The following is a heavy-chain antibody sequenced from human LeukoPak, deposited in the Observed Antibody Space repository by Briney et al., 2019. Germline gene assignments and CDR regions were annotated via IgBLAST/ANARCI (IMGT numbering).Heavy chain of an antibody. CDR1: GGSISSGGYY. V-gene: IGHV4-31*03. J-gene: IGHJ4*02. Sequence: PSETQSLTCTVSGGSISSGGYYWSWIRQHPGKGLEWIGYIYYSGSTYYNLSLKSRVTISVDTSKNQFSLKLSSVTAADTAVYYCARASHGYSSSSHLGYWGKGTLVTVSS. D-gene: IGHD6-6*01. CDR2: IYYSGST. CDR3: ARASHGYSSSSHLGY.